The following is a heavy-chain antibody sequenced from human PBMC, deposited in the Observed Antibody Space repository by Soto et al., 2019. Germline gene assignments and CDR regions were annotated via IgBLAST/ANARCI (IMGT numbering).Heavy chain of an antibody. Sequence: PGESLKISCKGSGYSFTSYWIGWVRQMPGKGLEWMGIIYPGDSDTRYSPSFQGQVTISADKSISTAYQQWSSLKASDTAMYYCARQRTEEWLQSAFDYWGQGTLVTVSS. CDR2: IYPGDSDT. D-gene: IGHD5-12*01. CDR3: ARQRTEEWLQSAFDY. V-gene: IGHV5-51*01. CDR1: GYSFTSYW. J-gene: IGHJ4*02.